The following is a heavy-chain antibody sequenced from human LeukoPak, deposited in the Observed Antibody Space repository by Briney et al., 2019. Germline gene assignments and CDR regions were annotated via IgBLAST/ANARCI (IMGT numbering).Heavy chain of an antibody. Sequence: ALVKVSCKASGYTFTSNYIHWERQAPGQGLEWMGMIYPRDGSTSYVQKFQGRVTVTRDTSTSTVHMELSGLRSEDTAVYYCARDQEGFDYWGQGALVTVSS. CDR2: IYPRDGST. CDR1: GYTFTSNY. CDR3: ARDQEGFDY. J-gene: IGHJ4*02. V-gene: IGHV1-46*01.